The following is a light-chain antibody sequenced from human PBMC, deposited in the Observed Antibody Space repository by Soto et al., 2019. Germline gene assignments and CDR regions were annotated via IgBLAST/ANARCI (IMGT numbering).Light chain of an antibody. CDR1: QSVGSY. CDR3: QQRRNSIT. V-gene: IGKV3-11*01. CDR2: DAS. J-gene: IGKJ5*01. Sequence: EIVLTPSPATLSLSPGERATLSCRASQSVGSYLAWLQQQPGQAPKLLLYDASNRAAGIPARFSGSGSGTDVTLTISSLEPEDFAVCYCQQRRNSITYGQGTRREIK.